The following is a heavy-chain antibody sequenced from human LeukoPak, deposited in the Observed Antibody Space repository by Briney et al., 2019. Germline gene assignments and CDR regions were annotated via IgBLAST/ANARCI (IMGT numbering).Heavy chain of an antibody. CDR1: GFTFSSYW. V-gene: IGHV3-74*01. CDR2: INSDGSTT. CDR3: ARAGIGSSWYTFDH. D-gene: IGHD6-13*01. Sequence: PGGSLRLSCAASGFTFSSYWMHWVRQAPGKGLVWVSRINSDGSTTNYADSVKGRFTISRDNARNTLDLQMNSLRAEDTAVYYCARAGIGSSWYTFDHRGQGTLVTVSS. J-gene: IGHJ4*02.